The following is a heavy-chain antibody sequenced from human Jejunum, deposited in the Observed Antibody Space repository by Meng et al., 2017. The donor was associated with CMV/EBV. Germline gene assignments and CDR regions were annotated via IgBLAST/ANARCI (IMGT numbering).Heavy chain of an antibody. J-gene: IGHJ4*02. CDR2: IRYDGSST. V-gene: IGHV3-30*02. CDR1: GFNLNSYG. CDR3: ARVGLKYSMAAEGFDY. D-gene: IGHD1-26*01. Sequence: QVQLVGSXXGXVQPGXXLXXXXXXSGFNLNSYGMHWVRQAPGKGLEWVAFIRYDGSSTYYADSVKGRFTISRDNSKNTLYVQMNALRPEDTAVYYCARVGLKYSMAAEGFDYWGQGTLVTVSS.